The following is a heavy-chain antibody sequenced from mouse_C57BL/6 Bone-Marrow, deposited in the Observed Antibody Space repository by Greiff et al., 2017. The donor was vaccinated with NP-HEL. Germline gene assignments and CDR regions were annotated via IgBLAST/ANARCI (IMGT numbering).Heavy chain of an antibody. Sequence: VQLQQSGPVLVKPGASVKMSCKASGYTFTDYYMNWVKQSHGKSLEWIGVINPYNGGTSYNQKFKGKATLTVDKSSSTAYMELNSLTSEDSAVYYCARAQFLHYYGSSSYYFDYWGQGTTLTVSS. CDR3: ARAQFLHYYGSSSYYFDY. D-gene: IGHD1-1*01. V-gene: IGHV1-19*01. CDR1: GYTFTDYY. J-gene: IGHJ2*01. CDR2: INPYNGGT.